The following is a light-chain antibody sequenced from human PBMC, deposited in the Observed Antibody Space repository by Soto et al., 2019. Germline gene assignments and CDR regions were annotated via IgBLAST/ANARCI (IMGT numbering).Light chain of an antibody. V-gene: IGKV1-39*01. CDR3: QQYNSYSRS. CDR2: AAA. Sequence: DIRVTQSPSSLSASIGDRVTISCRASQSIDNYLHWYQQKPGKAPKLLIYAAANFQSGVPSNFSGSGSGTDFTLTIPSLQPADFATYYCQQYNSYSRSFGGGTKVEIK. CDR1: QSIDNY. J-gene: IGKJ4*01.